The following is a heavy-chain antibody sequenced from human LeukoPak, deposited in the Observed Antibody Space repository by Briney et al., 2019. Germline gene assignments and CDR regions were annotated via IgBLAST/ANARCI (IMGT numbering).Heavy chain of an antibody. CDR3: ARDRGYSSFDY. CDR1: GFTFSSYS. CDR2: ISSSSSTI. Sequence: PGGSLRLSCAASGFTFSSYSMNWVRQAPXXXXEWVSYISSSSSTIYYADSVKGRFTISRDNAKNSLYLQMNSLRAEDTAVYYCARDRGYSSFDYWGQGTLVTVSS. J-gene: IGHJ4*02. D-gene: IGHD6-13*01. V-gene: IGHV3-48*01.